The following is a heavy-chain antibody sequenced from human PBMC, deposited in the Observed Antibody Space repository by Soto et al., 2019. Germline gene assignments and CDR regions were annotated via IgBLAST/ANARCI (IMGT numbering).Heavy chain of an antibody. J-gene: IGHJ4*02. CDR2: IRSKAYGGTT. Sequence: GESLKLSCTASGFTFGDYAMSWFRQAPGKGLEWVGFIRSKAYGGTTEYAASVKGRFTISRDDSKSIAYLQMNSLKTEDTAVYYCTSQGSSYYFDYWGQGTLVTVSP. CDR1: GFTFGDYA. D-gene: IGHD3-10*01. V-gene: IGHV3-49*03. CDR3: TSQGSSYYFDY.